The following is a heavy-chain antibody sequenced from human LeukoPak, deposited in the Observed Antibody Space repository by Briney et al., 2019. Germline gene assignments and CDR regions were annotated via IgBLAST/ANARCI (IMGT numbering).Heavy chain of an antibody. CDR1: GGSISSYY. CDR3: ARDIGFFGGIGWGMGENWFDP. J-gene: IGHJ5*02. CDR2: IYTSGST. Sequence: SETLSLTCTVSGGSISSYYWSWIRQPAGKGLEWIGRIYTSGSTNYNPSLKSRVTMSVDTSKNQFSLKLSSVTAADTAVYYCARDIGFFGGIGWGMGENWFDPWGQGTLVTVSS. V-gene: IGHV4-4*07. D-gene: IGHD3-16*01.